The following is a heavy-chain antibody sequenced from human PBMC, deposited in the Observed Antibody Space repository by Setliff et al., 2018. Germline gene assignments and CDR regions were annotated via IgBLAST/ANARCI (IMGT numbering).Heavy chain of an antibody. CDR3: ARERGDIVTTTSYYYYLDV. CDR1: GGTFSSYG. J-gene: IGHJ6*03. Sequence: SVKVSCKASGGTFSSYGVSWVRQAPEQGLEWMGGINPIFGTANYAQKFQGRLTVTTDESTNTAYMEMSSLRSEDTAVYYCARERGDIVTTTSYYYYLDVWGKGTTVTVSS. V-gene: IGHV1-69*05. D-gene: IGHD5-12*01. CDR2: INPIFGTA.